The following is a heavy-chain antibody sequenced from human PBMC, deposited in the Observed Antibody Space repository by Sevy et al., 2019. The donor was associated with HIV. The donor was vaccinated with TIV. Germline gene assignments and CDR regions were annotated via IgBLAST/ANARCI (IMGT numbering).Heavy chain of an antibody. Sequence: GGSLRLSCAASGFTFSSFSMHWVRQAPGKGLEWVATISYDGSNKYYADSVKRRFTISRDNAKNSLYLQMNSLRAEDTALYYCARVPLYDDPWYCDHWGQGTLVTVSS. V-gene: IGHV3-30*14. J-gene: IGHJ4*02. CDR1: GFTFSSFS. CDR3: ARVPLYDDPWYCDH. CDR2: ISYDGSNK. D-gene: IGHD3-16*01.